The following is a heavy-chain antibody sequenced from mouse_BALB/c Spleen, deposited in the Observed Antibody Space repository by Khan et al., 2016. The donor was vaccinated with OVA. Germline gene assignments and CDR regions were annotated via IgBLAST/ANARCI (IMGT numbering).Heavy chain of an antibody. CDR3: ARLAYYYGSEGFAY. V-gene: IGHV5-6*01. J-gene: IGHJ3*01. CDR1: GFTFSTYG. D-gene: IGHD1-1*01. Sequence: EVQLVESGGDLVKPGGSLKLSCAASGFTFSTYGMSWVRQTPDKRLEWVATVSTGGGYTYYPDSVKGRFTISRDTAKNTLYLQMSSLKSEDTAMFDCARLAYYYGSEGFAYWGQGTLVTVSA. CDR2: VSTGGGYT.